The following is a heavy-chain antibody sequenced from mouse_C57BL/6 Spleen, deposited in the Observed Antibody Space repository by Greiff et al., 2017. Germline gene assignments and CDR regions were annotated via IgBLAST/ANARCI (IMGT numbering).Heavy chain of an antibody. CDR2: IYPGDGDT. D-gene: IGHD1-1*01. J-gene: IGHJ2*01. V-gene: IGHV1-80*01. CDR3: ARSLLYYYGSSEYYFDY. CDR1: GYAFSSYW. Sequence: QVHVKQSGAELVKPGASVKISCKASGYAFSSYWMNWVKQRPGKGLEWIGQIYPGDGDTNYNGKFKGKATLTADKSSSTAYMQLSSLTSEDSAVYFCARSLLYYYGSSEYYFDYWGQGTTLTVSS.